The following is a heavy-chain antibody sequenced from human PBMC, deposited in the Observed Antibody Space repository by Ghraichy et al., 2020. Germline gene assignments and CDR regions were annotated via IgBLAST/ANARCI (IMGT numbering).Heavy chain of an antibody. CDR2: INHSGST. D-gene: IGHD3-10*01. CDR1: GGSFSGYY. Sequence: SQTLSLTCAVYGGSFSGYYWSWIRQPPGKGLEWIGEINHSGSTNYNPSLKSRVTISVDTSKNQFSLKLSSVTAADTAVYYCARASHYYGSGSYPSDAFDIWGQGTMVTVSS. V-gene: IGHV4-34*01. CDR3: ARASHYYGSGSYPSDAFDI. J-gene: IGHJ3*02.